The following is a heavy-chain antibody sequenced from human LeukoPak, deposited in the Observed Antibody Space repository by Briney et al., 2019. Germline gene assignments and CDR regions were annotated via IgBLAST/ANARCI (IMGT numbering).Heavy chain of an antibody. CDR3: LFSIFQH. Sequence: GGSLRLSCATSGFTFSDYAMHWVRQAPGKGLEWVGRIKSKTDGETIDYATPMKDRFRISRDDSKNTLYLQMNSLKTEDTAVYYCLFSIFQHWGQGTLVTVSS. CDR2: IKSKTDGETI. CDR1: GFTFSDYA. V-gene: IGHV3-15*01. D-gene: IGHD3-10*02. J-gene: IGHJ1*01.